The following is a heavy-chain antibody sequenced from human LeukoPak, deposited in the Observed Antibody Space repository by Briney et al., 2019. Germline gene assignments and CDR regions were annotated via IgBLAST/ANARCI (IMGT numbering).Heavy chain of an antibody. CDR3: ARAVRRNVGATPWGWFDP. CDR1: GGSFSEYY. CDR2: INHSGST. V-gene: IGHV4-34*01. J-gene: IGHJ5*02. Sequence: PSETLSLTCAVYGGSFSEYYWSWIRQPPGKGLEWIGEINHSGSTNYNPSLKSRVTISVDTSKNQFSLKLSSVTAADTAVYYCARAVRRNVGATPWGWFDPWGQGTLVTVSS. D-gene: IGHD1-26*01.